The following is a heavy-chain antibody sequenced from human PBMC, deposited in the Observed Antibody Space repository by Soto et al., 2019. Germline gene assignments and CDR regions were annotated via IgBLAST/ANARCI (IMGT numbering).Heavy chain of an antibody. CDR3: AIRASYYDSSGYFDY. Sequence: GGSLRLSCAASGFTVSSNYMSWVRQAPGKGLEWVSVIYSGGSTYYADSVKGRFTISRDNAKNTLYLQMNSLRAEDTAVYYCAIRASYYDSSGYFDYWGQGTLVTVSS. D-gene: IGHD3-22*01. V-gene: IGHV3-53*01. CDR1: GFTVSSNY. CDR2: IYSGGST. J-gene: IGHJ4*02.